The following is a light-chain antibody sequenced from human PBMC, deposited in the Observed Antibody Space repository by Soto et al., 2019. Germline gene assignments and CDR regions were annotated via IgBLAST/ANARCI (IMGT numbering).Light chain of an antibody. J-gene: IGLJ1*01. CDR3: SSYSSSSTLLV. V-gene: IGLV2-14*01. CDR1: SSDVGGYKY. Sequence: QSVLTQPASVSGSPGQSITISCNGTSSDVGGYKYVSWYQQYPGKAPKLKIYEVSNRPSGVSNRFSGSKSGNTASLTISGLQAEDEAGYYCSSYSSSSTLLVFGSGTKVTVL. CDR2: EVS.